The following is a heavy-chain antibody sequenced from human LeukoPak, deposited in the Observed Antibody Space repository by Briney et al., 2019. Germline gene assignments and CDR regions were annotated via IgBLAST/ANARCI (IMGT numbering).Heavy chain of an antibody. Sequence: SETLSLTCAVYGGSFSGYYWSWIRQPPGKGLEWIGEINHSGSTNYNPSLKSRVTISADTSKNQFSLKLSSVTAADTAVYYCARGPTRTSYYYYGVDVWGQGTTVTVSS. V-gene: IGHV4-34*01. D-gene: IGHD1-1*01. CDR1: GGSFSGYY. J-gene: IGHJ6*02. CDR2: INHSGST. CDR3: ARGPTRTSYYYYGVDV.